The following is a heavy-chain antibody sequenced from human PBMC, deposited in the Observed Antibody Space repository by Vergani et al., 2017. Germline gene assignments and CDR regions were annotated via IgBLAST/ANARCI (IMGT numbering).Heavy chain of an antibody. CDR3: ARGAMVRGVIVSIDY. V-gene: IGHV4-30-2*01. J-gene: IGHJ4*02. CDR2: IYHSGST. D-gene: IGHD3-10*01. CDR1: GGSISGGGYS. Sequence: QLQLQESGSGLVKPSQTLSLTCAVSGGSISGGGYSWSWIRQPPGKGLEWIGYIYHSGSTYYNPSLKSRVTISVDRSKNQFSLKLSSVTAADTAVYYCARGAMVRGVIVSIDYWGQGTLVTVSS.